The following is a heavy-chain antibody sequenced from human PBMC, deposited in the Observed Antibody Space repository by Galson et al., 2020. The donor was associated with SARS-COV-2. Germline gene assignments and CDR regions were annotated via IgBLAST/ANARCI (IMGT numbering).Heavy chain of an antibody. D-gene: IGHD6-25*01. J-gene: IGHJ4*01. CDR3: AKYAPATSGYYLDF. CDR2: IPSSGSKT. Sequence: GGSLRLSCATSGFTFSTYAMSWVRQAPGKGLEWVSAIPSSGSKTYYGVSVTGRYTISRDNSKNTLYLQMNSLGAEDTAMYFCAKYAPATSGYYLDFWGHGTLVTVAT. CDR1: GFTFSTYA. V-gene: IGHV3-23*01.